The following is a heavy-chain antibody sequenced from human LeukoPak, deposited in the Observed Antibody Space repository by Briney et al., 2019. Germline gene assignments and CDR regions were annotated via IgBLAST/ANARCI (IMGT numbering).Heavy chain of an antibody. CDR1: GGSISSYY. CDR2: IYTSGST. Sequence: PSETLSLTCTVSGGSISSYYCGWIRQPAGKGLEWLGRIYTSGSTNYNPSLKSRVTMSVDTSKNQFSLKLSSVTAADTAVYYCARTGYYYYYMDVWGKGTTVTVSS. CDR3: ARTGYYYYYMDV. V-gene: IGHV4-4*07. J-gene: IGHJ6*03.